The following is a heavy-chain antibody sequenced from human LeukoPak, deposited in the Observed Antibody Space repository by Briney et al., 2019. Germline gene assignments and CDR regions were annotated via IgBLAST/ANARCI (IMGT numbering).Heavy chain of an antibody. CDR1: EFDFSSHA. D-gene: IGHD6-19*01. J-gene: IGHJ4*02. CDR3: ARQSSGWYRY. V-gene: IGHV3-23*01. Sequence: GGSLRLSCAASEFDFSSHAMTWVRQAPGKGLEWVSAISISGSKTYYADSVKGRFTISRDNSKNTLYLQMNSLRAEDTAVYYCARQSSGWYRYWGQGTLVTVSS. CDR2: ISISGSKT.